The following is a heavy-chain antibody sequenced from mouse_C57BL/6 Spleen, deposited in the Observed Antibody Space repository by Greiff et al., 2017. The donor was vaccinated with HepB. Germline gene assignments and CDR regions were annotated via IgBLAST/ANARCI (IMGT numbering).Heavy chain of an antibody. D-gene: IGHD1-1*01. CDR1: GFTFSSYA. CDR2: ISDGGSYT. J-gene: IGHJ3*01. V-gene: IGHV5-4*01. CDR3: ARVDYYGSSSFAY. Sequence: EVQRVESGGGLVKPGGSLKLSCAASGFTFSSYAMSWVRQTPEKRLEWVATISDGGSYTYYPDNVKGRFTISRDNAKNNLYLQMSHLKSEGTAMYYSARVDYYGSSSFAYWSQGTLVTDSA.